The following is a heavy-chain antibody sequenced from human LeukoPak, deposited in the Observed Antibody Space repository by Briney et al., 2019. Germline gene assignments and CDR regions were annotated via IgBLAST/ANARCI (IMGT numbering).Heavy chain of an antibody. CDR2: IYYSGST. J-gene: IGHJ4*02. Sequence: SETLSLTCTVSGGSISSSSYYWGWIRQPPGKGLEWIGSIYYSGSTYYNPSLKSRVTISVDTSKNQFSLKLSSVTAADTAVYYCASVTFGGVIAPFDYWGQGTLVTVSS. CDR1: GGSISSSSYY. CDR3: ASVTFGGVIAPFDY. D-gene: IGHD3-16*02. V-gene: IGHV4-39*01.